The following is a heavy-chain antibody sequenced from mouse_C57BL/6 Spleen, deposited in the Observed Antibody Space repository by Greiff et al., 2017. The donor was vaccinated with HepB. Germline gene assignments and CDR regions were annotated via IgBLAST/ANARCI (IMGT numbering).Heavy chain of an antibody. CDR1: GYAFSSSW. J-gene: IGHJ2*01. CDR2: IYPGDGDT. V-gene: IGHV1-82*01. CDR3: AKNYDGYY. D-gene: IGHD2-3*01. Sequence: VQLQQSGPELVKPGASVKISCKASGYAFSSSWMNWVKQRPGKGLEWIGRIYPGDGDTNYNGKFKGKATLTADKSSSTAYMQLSSLTSEDSAVYFCAKNYDGYYWGQGTTLTVSS.